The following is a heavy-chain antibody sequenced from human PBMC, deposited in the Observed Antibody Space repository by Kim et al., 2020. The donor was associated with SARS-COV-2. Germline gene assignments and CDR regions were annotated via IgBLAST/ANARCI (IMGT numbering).Heavy chain of an antibody. V-gene: IGHV3-7*01. CDR3: TRARRSSSYHPFDY. D-gene: IGHD2-2*01. Sequence: VDSVQGRFTNSRDNGKNSLYLQMNSLRAEDTAVYYCTRARRSSSYHPFDYWGQGNLVTVSS. J-gene: IGHJ4*02.